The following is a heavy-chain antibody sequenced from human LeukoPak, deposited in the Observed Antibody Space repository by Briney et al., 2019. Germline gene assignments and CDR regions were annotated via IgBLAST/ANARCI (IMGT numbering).Heavy chain of an antibody. CDR1: GFSLSSSGVG. V-gene: IGHV2-5*02. J-gene: IGHJ4*02. Sequence: SGPTLVKPTQTLTLTCTFSGFSLSSSGVGVGWIRQPPGKALECLALIYWDDDKRYSPSLKSRLTITKDTSKNEVVLTMTSMDPVDTATYYCVHCPPRSSWFHWGRGTLVTVFS. CDR3: VHCPPRSSWFH. CDR2: IYWDDDK. D-gene: IGHD6-13*01.